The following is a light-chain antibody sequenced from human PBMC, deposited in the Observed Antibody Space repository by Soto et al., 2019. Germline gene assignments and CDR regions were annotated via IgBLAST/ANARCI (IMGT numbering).Light chain of an antibody. Sequence: QSVLTQPASVSGSPGQSITISCTGTSTDVGGYNYVYWYQQHPRKAPKLMIYDVSNRPSGVSNRVSGSTSGTTASLTIYGPQAEDEVEYYCSSYTSSSTPLYVFGTGTKVTVL. CDR1: STDVGGYNY. CDR3: SSYTSSSTPLYV. J-gene: IGLJ1*01. V-gene: IGLV2-14*01. CDR2: DVS.